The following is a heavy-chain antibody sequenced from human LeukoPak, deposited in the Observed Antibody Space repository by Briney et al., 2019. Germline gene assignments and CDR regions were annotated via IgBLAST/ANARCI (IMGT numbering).Heavy chain of an antibody. J-gene: IGHJ5*02. CDR3: AKEAQLVQGWFDH. CDR2: VTGDGRGT. CDR1: GFTFNGHA. Sequence: PGGSLRLSCTASGFTFNGHAMHWVRQAPGKRLEWVALVTGDGRGTFYAESVQGRFTISRDNSKNSLYLQMNSLRSEDTGLYSCAKEAQLVQGWFDHWGRGTPVTVSS. D-gene: IGHD1-1*01. V-gene: IGHV3-43*02.